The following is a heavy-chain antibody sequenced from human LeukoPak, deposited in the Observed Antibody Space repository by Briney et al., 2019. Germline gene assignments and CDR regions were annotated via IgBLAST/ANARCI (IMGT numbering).Heavy chain of an antibody. J-gene: IGHJ4*02. Sequence: PGGSLRLSCAASGFTFSSYAMSWVRQAPGKGLEWVSGVSGSGGNTYYADSVKGWFTISRDNSKNTLYLQMNSLRAEDTAVYYCAKLRGSGWDLYFDYWGQGTLVTVSS. CDR1: GFTFSSYA. CDR2: VSGSGGNT. CDR3: AKLRGSGWDLYFDY. D-gene: IGHD6-19*01. V-gene: IGHV3-23*01.